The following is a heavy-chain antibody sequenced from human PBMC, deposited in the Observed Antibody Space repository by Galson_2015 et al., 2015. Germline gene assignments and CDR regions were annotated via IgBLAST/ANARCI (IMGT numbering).Heavy chain of an antibody. CDR1: GGPISRGGYY. Sequence: TLSLTCSVSGGPISRGGYYWSWIRQQPGKGLEWIGCIYNSATTYRQPTLESRISISWDTSKNQFSLMLNSVTAADTAVYFCARDTSPGTYYNGWFDSWGQGILVTVSS. V-gene: IGHV4-31*03. CDR2: IYNSATT. D-gene: IGHD3-10*01. J-gene: IGHJ5*01. CDR3: ARDTSPGTYYNGWFDS.